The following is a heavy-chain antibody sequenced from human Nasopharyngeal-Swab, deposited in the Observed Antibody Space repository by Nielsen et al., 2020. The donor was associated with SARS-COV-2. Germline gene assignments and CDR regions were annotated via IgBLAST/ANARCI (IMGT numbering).Heavy chain of an antibody. V-gene: IGHV3-49*01. D-gene: IGHD1-26*01. Sequence: GESLKISCTTSGFTFGDYAMSWFRQAPGKGLEWVAFIRSKTYGGAPEYAASVKGRFTISRDGAASIAYLQMNSLETEDTGVYYCARSVGSFYGQGAFDIWGQGTMVTVSS. J-gene: IGHJ3*02. CDR3: ARSVGSFYGQGAFDI. CDR2: IRSKTYGGAP. CDR1: GFTFGDYA.